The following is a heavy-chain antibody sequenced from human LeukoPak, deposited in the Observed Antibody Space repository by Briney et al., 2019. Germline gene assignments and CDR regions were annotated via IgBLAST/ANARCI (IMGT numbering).Heavy chain of an antibody. V-gene: IGHV3-48*04. CDR1: GFTFSSFG. CDR2: ISSSSTTM. CDR3: ARGTILGGSPVVLD. D-gene: IGHD1-26*01. Sequence: GGSLRLSCAASGFTFSSFGMHWVRQAPGKGLEWVSYISSSSTTMYYADSVEGRFTISRDNAKNSLFLQMNSLRAEDTAVYYCARGTILGGSPVVLDWGQGTLVTVSS. J-gene: IGHJ4*02.